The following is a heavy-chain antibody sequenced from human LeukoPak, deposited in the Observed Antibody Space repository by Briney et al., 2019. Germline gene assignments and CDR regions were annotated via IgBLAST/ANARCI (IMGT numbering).Heavy chain of an antibody. D-gene: IGHD6-13*01. V-gene: IGHV4-4*07. CDR3: ARGGVFMAAGTFDY. CDR2: IYTSGTT. CDR1: GGSINSYY. J-gene: IGHJ4*02. Sequence: KPSEILSLTCTVSGGSINSYYWSWIRQPAGKGLEWIGRIYTSGTTSSNPSLESRVTMSVDTSKNQFSLKLNSVTAADTAVYYCARGGVFMAAGTFDYWGQGILVTVSS.